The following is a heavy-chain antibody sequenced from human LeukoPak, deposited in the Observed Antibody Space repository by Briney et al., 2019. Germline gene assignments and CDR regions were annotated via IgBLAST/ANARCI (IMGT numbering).Heavy chain of an antibody. CDR3: AKANWVSNADAVW. J-gene: IGHJ4*02. D-gene: IGHD1-1*01. CDR2: TRGGGET. Sequence: GGSLRLSCAASGFAFSTYAMTWVRQAPAKGPNWVSRTRGGGETFHADSGKGPFPLSRDEPRNTGCLQMNNLRVADTAIYDCAKANWVSNADAVWWGQGTQVTVYS. CDR1: GFAFSTYA. V-gene: IGHV3-23*01.